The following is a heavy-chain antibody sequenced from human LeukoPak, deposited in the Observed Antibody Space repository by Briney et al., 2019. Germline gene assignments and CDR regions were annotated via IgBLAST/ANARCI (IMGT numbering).Heavy chain of an antibody. CDR3: AKVLLMDTAMVNAFDI. J-gene: IGHJ3*02. CDR1: GFTFSSYS. V-gene: IGHV3-21*01. Sequence: GGSLRLSCAASGFTFSSYSMNWVRQAPGKGLEWVSSISSSSSYIYYADSVKGRFTISRDNAKNSLYLQMNSLRAEDTAVYYCAKVLLMDTAMVNAFDIWGQGTMVTVSS. CDR2: ISSSSSYI. D-gene: IGHD5-18*01.